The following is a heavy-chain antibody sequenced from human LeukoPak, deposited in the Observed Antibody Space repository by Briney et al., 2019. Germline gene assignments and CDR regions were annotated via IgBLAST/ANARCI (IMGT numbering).Heavy chain of an antibody. CDR1: GFTVSNNY. V-gene: IGHV3-66*01. Sequence: GGSLRLSCAASGFTVSNNYMTWVRQAPGKGLEWVSLTYSAGSTYYADSVKGRFTISRDNSKNTVYLQMNSLRAEDTAVYYCARNIPVTRWGYWGQGTLVTVSS. CDR2: TYSAGST. CDR3: ARNIPVTRWGY. J-gene: IGHJ4*02. D-gene: IGHD2-21*01.